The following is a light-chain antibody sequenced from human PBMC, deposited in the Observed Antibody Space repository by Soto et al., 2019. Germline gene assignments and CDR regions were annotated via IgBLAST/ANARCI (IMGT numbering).Light chain of an antibody. Sequence: EIVLTQSPATLSLSPGERATISCRASQSVSSYLAWYQQKPGQAPRLLIYDASNRATGIPARFSGSGSGTDFTLIISSLELVDFAVYYCQQRSNWPPLYTFGQGTKLEIK. CDR1: QSVSSY. CDR2: DAS. CDR3: QQRSNWPPLYT. V-gene: IGKV3-11*01. J-gene: IGKJ2*01.